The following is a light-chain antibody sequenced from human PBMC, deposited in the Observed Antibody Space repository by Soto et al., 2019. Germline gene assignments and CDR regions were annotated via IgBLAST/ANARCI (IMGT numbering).Light chain of an antibody. Sequence: HSVLTQTPSASGSPGQSIAISCTGTSSDVGGYNYVSWYQQHPGKAPKLMIYEVNKRPSGVPDRFSGSKSGNTASLTVSGLQAEDEADYYCSSYAGSSNVFGTGTKVNVL. V-gene: IGLV2-8*01. CDR1: SSDVGGYNY. J-gene: IGLJ1*01. CDR2: EVN. CDR3: SSYAGSSNV.